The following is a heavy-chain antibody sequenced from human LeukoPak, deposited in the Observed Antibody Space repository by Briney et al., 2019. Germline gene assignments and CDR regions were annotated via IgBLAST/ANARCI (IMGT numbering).Heavy chain of an antibody. J-gene: IGHJ4*02. D-gene: IGHD4-23*01. CDR2: IASDGSST. Sequence: GRSLRLSCAASGFTFSSYWMNWVRQAPGKGLVWVSRIASDGSSTTYADSVKGRFSIPGDNAKNTLYLQMNSLRVEDTAVYYCARGRPHGNDYWGQGTLVTVSS. V-gene: IGHV3-74*01. CDR3: ARGRPHGNDY. CDR1: GFTFSSYW.